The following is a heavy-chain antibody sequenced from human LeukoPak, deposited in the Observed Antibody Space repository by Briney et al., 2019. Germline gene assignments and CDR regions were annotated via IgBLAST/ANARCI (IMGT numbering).Heavy chain of an antibody. D-gene: IGHD3-10*01. CDR1: GYTFISYD. J-gene: IGHJ5*02. Sequence: EASVKVSCKASGYTFISYDINWVRQAAGQGLEWMGWMNPNSGNTGYAQKFQGRVTMTRNTSISTAYMELSGLRSDDTAVYYCARGGERANFYGLGSSPNWFDPWGQGTLVTVSS. CDR3: ARGGERANFYGLGSSPNWFDP. V-gene: IGHV1-8*02. CDR2: MNPNSGNT.